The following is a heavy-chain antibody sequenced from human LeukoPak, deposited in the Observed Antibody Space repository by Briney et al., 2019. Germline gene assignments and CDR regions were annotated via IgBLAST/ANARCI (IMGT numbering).Heavy chain of an antibody. Sequence: GGSLRLSCAASGFTFSSYEMNWVRQAPGKGLEWVSYISSTSGRAIYYADSVKGRFTISRDNAKNSLYLQMNSLRAEDTAVYYCARRYCSSTSCLLDYWGQGTLVTVSS. D-gene: IGHD2-2*01. CDR1: GFTFSSYE. CDR3: ARRYCSSTSCLLDY. V-gene: IGHV3-48*03. CDR2: ISSTSGRAI. J-gene: IGHJ4*02.